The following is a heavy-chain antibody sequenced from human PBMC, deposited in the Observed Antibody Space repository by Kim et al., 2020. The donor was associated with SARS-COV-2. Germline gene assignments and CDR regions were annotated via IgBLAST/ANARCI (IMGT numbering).Heavy chain of an antibody. D-gene: IGHD6-13*01. V-gene: IGHV3-30-3*01. J-gene: IGHJ6*02. CDR1: GFTFSSNT. Sequence: GESLRLSCATSGFTFSSNTIHWVRQAPGKGLEWVALISNDGSTKYFADSVKGRFTISRVSSRNTLYLQMNSLRAEDTAVYYCARNRGSSSSYYYAMDVWGQGTTVTVSS. CDR3: ARNRGSSSSYYYAMDV. CDR2: ISNDGSTK.